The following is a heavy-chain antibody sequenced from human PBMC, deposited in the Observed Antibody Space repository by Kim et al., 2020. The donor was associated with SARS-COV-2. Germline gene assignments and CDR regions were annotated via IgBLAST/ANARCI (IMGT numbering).Heavy chain of an antibody. CDR3: ARGVAYFDY. D-gene: IGHD3-3*01. CDR2: GST. Sequence: GSTYYNPALKSRVTISVDTSKNQFSLKLSSVTAADTAVYYCARGVAYFDYWGQGTLVTVSS. J-gene: IGHJ4*02. V-gene: IGHV4-39*01.